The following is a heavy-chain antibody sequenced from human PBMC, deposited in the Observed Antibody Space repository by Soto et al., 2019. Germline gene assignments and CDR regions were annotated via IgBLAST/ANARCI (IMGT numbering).Heavy chain of an antibody. Sequence: TLSLTCSVSGDSISRIDYYWTCIRQHPEKGLEWIGNIYFRGNTYYSPSLESRLTISVDTSKNQFSLKLTSVTAADTAVYYCAREGGSYDSGGYLISGAFDIWGQGTMVTVSS. CDR1: GDSISRIDYY. V-gene: IGHV4-31*03. CDR2: IYFRGNT. CDR3: AREGGSYDSGGYLISGAFDI. D-gene: IGHD3-22*01. J-gene: IGHJ3*02.